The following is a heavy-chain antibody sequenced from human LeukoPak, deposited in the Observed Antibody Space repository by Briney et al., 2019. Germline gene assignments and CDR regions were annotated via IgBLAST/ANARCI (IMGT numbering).Heavy chain of an antibody. Sequence: GGSLRLSCAASGFTSSSYWMSWVRQAPGKGLEWVANIKQDGSEKYYVDSVKGRFTISRDNAKNSLYLQMNSLRAEDTAVYYCARDRRYCSSTSCFRGDWFDPWGQGTLVTVSS. CDR3: ARDRRYCSSTSCFRGDWFDP. V-gene: IGHV3-7*01. CDR2: IKQDGSEK. CDR1: GFTSSSYW. D-gene: IGHD2-2*01. J-gene: IGHJ5*02.